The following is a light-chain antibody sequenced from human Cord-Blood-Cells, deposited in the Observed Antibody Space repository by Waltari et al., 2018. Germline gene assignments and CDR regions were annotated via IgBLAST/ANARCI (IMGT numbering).Light chain of an antibody. CDR1: SSDVGSYNL. Sequence: QSALPQPASVSGSPGQSITISCTGTSSDVGSYNLVSWYPQHPGKAPKLTIYEGIKRASGVSNRFSGSKSGNTASLTISGLQAEDEADYYCCSYAGSSTYVVGTGTKVTVL. CDR2: EGI. CDR3: CSYAGSSTYV. J-gene: IGLJ1*01. V-gene: IGLV2-23*01.